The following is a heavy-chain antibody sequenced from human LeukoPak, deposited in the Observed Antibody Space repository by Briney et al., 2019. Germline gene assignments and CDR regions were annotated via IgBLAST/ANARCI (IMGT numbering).Heavy chain of an antibody. CDR3: AKSGTYSSSSGYIDS. V-gene: IGHV3-9*01. Sequence: SLRLSCAASGFTFSNYWMTWLRQAPGKGLEWVSSISWNSGNTDYAASVKGRFTISRDNAKKSLHLQMNSLRAEDTALYYCAKSGTYSSSSGYIDSWGQGTLVTVSS. J-gene: IGHJ4*02. CDR2: ISWNSGNT. CDR1: GFTFSNYW. D-gene: IGHD6-6*01.